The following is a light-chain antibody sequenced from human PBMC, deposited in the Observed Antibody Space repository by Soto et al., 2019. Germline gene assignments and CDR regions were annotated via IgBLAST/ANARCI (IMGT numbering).Light chain of an antibody. CDR3: QQYGSSAQVT. J-gene: IGKJ4*01. CDR2: GAS. V-gene: IGKV3-20*01. Sequence: ETVLTQSPGTLSLSPGERATVSCRASQSVTSSSLGWYQQKPGQAPRLLIYGASTRATGIPDRCSGSGSGTDFTLTVSRLEPEDFAVYYCQQYGSSAQVTFGGGTKVEIK. CDR1: QSVTSSS.